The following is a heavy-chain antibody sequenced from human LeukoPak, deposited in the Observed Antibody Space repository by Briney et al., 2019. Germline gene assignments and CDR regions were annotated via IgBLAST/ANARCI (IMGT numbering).Heavy chain of an antibody. CDR2: ISAYNGNT. CDR3: AAHPRTYYDFWSGYLRDSDAFDI. J-gene: IGHJ3*02. V-gene: IGHV1-18*01. D-gene: IGHD3-3*01. Sequence: GASVKVSCKASGYTFTSYGISWVRQAPGQGLEWMGWISAYNGNTNYAQKLQGRVTMTTDTSTSTAYMELRSLRSDDTAVYYCAAHPRTYYDFWSGYLRDSDAFDIWGQGTMVTVSS. CDR1: GYTFTSYG.